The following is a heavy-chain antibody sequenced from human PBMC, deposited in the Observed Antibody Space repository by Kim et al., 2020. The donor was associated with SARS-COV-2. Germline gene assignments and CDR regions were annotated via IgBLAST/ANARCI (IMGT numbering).Heavy chain of an antibody. CDR1: GGSISSYY. CDR2: IYYSGST. J-gene: IGHJ1*01. V-gene: IGHV4-59*01. CDR3: AMTTVTSDVFQH. Sequence: SETLSLTCTVSGGSISSYYWSWIRQPPGKGLEWIGYIYYSGSTNYNPSLKSRVTISVDTSKNQFSLKLSSVTAADTAVYYCAMTTVTSDVFQHWGQGTLVTVSS. D-gene: IGHD4-17*01.